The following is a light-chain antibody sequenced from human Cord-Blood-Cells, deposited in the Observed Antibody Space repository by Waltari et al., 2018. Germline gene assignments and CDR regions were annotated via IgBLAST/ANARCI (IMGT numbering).Light chain of an antibody. CDR3: QQYYSYPTT. Sequence: AIRMTQSPSSFSASTGDRATITCRASQGISSYLAWYQQKPGKAPKLLIYAASTLQSGVPSRFSGSGSGTDFTLTFSCLQSEDFATYYCQQYYSYPTTFGQGTRLEIK. J-gene: IGKJ5*01. CDR1: QGISSY. CDR2: AAS. V-gene: IGKV1-8*01.